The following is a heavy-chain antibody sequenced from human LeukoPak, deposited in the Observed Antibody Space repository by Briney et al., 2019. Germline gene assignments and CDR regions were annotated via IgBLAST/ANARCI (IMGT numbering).Heavy chain of an antibody. D-gene: IGHD5-18*01. CDR2: ISSNGGST. J-gene: IGHJ5*02. Sequence: GGSLRLSCAASGFTFSSYAMHWVRQAPGKGLEYVSAISSNGGSTYYANSMKGRFTISRDNSKNTLYLQMGSLRAEDMAVYYCARGRVDTAMVNWFDPWGQGTLVTVSS. CDR3: ARGRVDTAMVNWFDP. CDR1: GFTFSSYA. V-gene: IGHV3-64*01.